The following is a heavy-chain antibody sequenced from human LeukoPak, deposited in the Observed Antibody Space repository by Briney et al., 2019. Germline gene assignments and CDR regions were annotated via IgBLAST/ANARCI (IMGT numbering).Heavy chain of an antibody. CDR3: ARDRGYGIVVVPAATILDY. J-gene: IGHJ4*02. D-gene: IGHD2-2*01. V-gene: IGHV1-18*01. Sequence: ASVKVSCKASGYTFTSYGISWVRQAPGQGLEWMGWISAYNGNTNYAQKLQGRVTMTIDTSTSTAYMELRSLRSDDTAVYYCARDRGYGIVVVPAATILDYWGQGTLVTVSS. CDR2: ISAYNGNT. CDR1: GYTFTSYG.